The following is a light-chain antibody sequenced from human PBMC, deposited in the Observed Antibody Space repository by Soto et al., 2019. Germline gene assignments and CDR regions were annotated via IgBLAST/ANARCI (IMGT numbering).Light chain of an antibody. CDR2: LGS. Sequence: DIVMTKSPLSLPVTPGEPASISCRSSQSLLHSNGFNYLDWYLQKPGQSPQLLIFLGSNRASGVTDKFSGSGSGTDFTLKISRVEAEDVGVYYCMQALQTPLTFGGGTKVDIK. CDR1: QSLLHSNGFNY. J-gene: IGKJ4*01. CDR3: MQALQTPLT. V-gene: IGKV2-28*01.